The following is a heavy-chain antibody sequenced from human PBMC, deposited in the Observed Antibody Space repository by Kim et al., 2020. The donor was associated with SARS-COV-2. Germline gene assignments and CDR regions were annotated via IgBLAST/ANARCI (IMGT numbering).Heavy chain of an antibody. Sequence: AQKLQGRVTMTTDTSTSTAYMELRSLRSDDTAVYYCARKYSSSWYFWFDPWGQGTLVTVSS. J-gene: IGHJ5*02. CDR3: ARKYSSSWYFWFDP. V-gene: IGHV1-18*01. D-gene: IGHD6-13*01.